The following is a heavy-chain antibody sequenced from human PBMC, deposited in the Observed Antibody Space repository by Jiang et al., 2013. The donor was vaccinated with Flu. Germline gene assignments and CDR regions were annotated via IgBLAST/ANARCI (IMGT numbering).Heavy chain of an antibody. J-gene: IGHJ4*02. CDR2: INGDGSGT. D-gene: IGHD2-21*02. CDR3: VRDGDNYDFDH. CDR1: GFTFSSYY. V-gene: IGHV3-74*01. Sequence: GLVQPGGSLRLSCAASGFTFSSYYIHWVRQAPGKGLVWVSRINGDGSGTNYADSVKGRFTISRDNAKNTLYLQMNSLRAEDTAVYYCVRDGDNYDFDHWGQGTLVTVSS.